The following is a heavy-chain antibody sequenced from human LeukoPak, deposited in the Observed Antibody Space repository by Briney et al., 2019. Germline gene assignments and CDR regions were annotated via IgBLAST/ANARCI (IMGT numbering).Heavy chain of an antibody. CDR3: ARDHLANLASRLFDP. CDR1: GYSISSDYY. Sequence: PSETLSLTCTVSGYSISSDYYWGWIRQPPGKGLEWIGSIYHSGRTYYNPSLKSRVTISLDTSKNQFSLKLSSVTAADTAVYYCARDHLANLASRLFDPWGQGTLVTVSS. D-gene: IGHD3-3*01. J-gene: IGHJ5*02. CDR2: IYHSGRT. V-gene: IGHV4-38-2*02.